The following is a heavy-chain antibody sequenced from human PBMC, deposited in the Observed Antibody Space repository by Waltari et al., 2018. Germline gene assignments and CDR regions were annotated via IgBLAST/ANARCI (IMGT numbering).Heavy chain of an antibody. D-gene: IGHD1-7*01. CDR1: GGSFSGYY. CDR2: INHSGCT. CDR3: ARRRLGGTTQGLDY. Sequence: QVQLQQWGAGLLKPSETLSLTCAVYGGSFSGYYWSWIRQPPGKGLEWIGEINHSGCTNYTPSLKSRVTISGDTSKNQFSLKLGSVTAADTAVYYCARRRLGGTTQGLDYWGQGTLVTVSS. J-gene: IGHJ4*02. V-gene: IGHV4-34*01.